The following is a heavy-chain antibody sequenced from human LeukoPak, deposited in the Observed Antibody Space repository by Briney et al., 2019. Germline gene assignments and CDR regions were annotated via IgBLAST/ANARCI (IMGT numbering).Heavy chain of an antibody. J-gene: IGHJ6*03. V-gene: IGHV1-2*02. CDR1: GYTFTGYY. CDR3: ARDPGQGRNYYYYYYYMDV. D-gene: IGHD1-7*01. CDR2: INPNSGGT. Sequence: ASVKVSCKASGYTFTGYYMHWVRQAPGQGLEWMGWINPNSGGTNYAQKFQGRVTMTRDTSISTAYMELSRLRSDDTAVYYCARDPGQGRNYYYYYYYMDVWGKGTTVTVSS.